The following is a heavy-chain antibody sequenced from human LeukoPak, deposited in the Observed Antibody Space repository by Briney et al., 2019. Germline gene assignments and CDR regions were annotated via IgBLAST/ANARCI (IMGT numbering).Heavy chain of an antibody. CDR2: ISSSSSTI. CDR1: GFTFSSYS. D-gene: IGHD3-3*01. Sequence: GGSLRLSCAASGFTFSSYSMNWVRQAPGKGLEWFSYISSSSSTIYYADSVKGRFTISRDNAKNSLYLQMNSLRAEDTAVYYCARGAYDFWSGYYTWYFDYWGQGTLVTVSS. J-gene: IGHJ4*02. V-gene: IGHV3-48*01. CDR3: ARGAYDFWSGYYTWYFDY.